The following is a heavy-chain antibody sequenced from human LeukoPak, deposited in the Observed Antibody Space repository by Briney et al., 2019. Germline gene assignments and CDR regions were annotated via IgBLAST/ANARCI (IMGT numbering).Heavy chain of an antibody. CDR1: GFDFDDYG. V-gene: IGHV3-7*01. Sequence: GGSLRLSCAASGFDFDDYGMNWVRQAPGKGLEWVANIKQDGSDKYYVDSVKGRFTISRDNAKNSLYLQMNSPRAEDTAVYYCARERGGYCSGITCSNAIDYWGQGTLVTVSS. CDR2: IKQDGSDK. D-gene: IGHD2-15*01. CDR3: ARERGGYCSGITCSNAIDY. J-gene: IGHJ4*02.